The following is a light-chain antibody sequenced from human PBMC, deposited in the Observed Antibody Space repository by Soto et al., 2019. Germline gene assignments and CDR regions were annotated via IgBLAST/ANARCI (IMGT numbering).Light chain of an antibody. CDR1: SSNIGAGHD. J-gene: IGLJ1*01. CDR3: QSYDSSLSGSYV. V-gene: IGLV1-40*01. CDR2: GNN. Sequence: QSVLTQPPSVSGAPGQRVTISCTGSSSNIGAGHDVHWYQQLPGTAPKLLIHGNNNRPSGVPDRFSGSKSGTSASLAITGLQAEDEADYFCQSYDSSLSGSYVFGTGTKLTVL.